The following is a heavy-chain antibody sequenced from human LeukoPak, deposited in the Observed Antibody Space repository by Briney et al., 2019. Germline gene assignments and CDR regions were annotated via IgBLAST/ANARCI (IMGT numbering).Heavy chain of an antibody. Sequence: GGSLRLSCSVSGFTFSRNAMSWVRQAPGKGLEWISGITGGGSKYYSDFVKGRFTTSRDNSMNTVYLQMNSLTAEDTAVCYCAKDLPVGDGKWDIDYWGQGTLVTVSS. CDR2: ITGGGSK. D-gene: IGHD1-26*01. V-gene: IGHV3-23*01. CDR1: GFTFSRNA. J-gene: IGHJ4*02. CDR3: AKDLPVGDGKWDIDY.